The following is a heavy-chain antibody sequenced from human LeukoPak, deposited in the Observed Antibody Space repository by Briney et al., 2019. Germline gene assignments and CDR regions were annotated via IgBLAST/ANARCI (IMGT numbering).Heavy chain of an antibody. J-gene: IGHJ4*02. CDR2: TYYRSKWYN. Sequence: SQTLSLTCALSGDSVSSNSAAWNWIRQSPSRGLEWLGRTYYRSKWYNDYAVSVKSRITINPDTSKNQFSLQLNSVAPEDTAVYHCAREFITMVREIDYWGQGTLVTVSS. CDR3: AREFITMVREIDY. CDR1: GDSVSSNSAA. D-gene: IGHD3-10*01. V-gene: IGHV6-1*01.